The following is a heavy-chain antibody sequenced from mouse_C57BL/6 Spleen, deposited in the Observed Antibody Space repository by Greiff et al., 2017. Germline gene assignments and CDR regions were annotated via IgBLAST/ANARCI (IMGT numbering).Heavy chain of an antibody. Sequence: QVQLKQPGAELVMPGASVKLSCKASGYTFTSYWMHWVKQRPGQGLEWIGEIDPSDSYTNYNQKFKGKSTLTVDKSSSTAYMQLSSLTSEDSAVYYCARGGYYVYFDVWGTGTTVTVSS. J-gene: IGHJ1*03. CDR3: ARGGYYVYFDV. D-gene: IGHD2-3*01. CDR1: GYTFTSYW. V-gene: IGHV1-69*01. CDR2: IDPSDSYT.